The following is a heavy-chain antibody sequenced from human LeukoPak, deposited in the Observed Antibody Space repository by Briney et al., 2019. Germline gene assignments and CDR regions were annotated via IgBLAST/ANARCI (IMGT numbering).Heavy chain of an antibody. CDR3: AKGRYGDYAAFDY. CDR1: GFTFSNYA. CDR2: LSDDGFKT. V-gene: IGHV3-23*01. D-gene: IGHD4-17*01. Sequence: GGSLRLSCAASGFTFSNYAMNWVRQAPGKGLEWVSGLSDDGFKTYYADSVKGRFTISRDNSQSTLYLLMNSLSAEDTAIYYCAKGRYGDYAAFDYWGQGTLVTVSS. J-gene: IGHJ4*02.